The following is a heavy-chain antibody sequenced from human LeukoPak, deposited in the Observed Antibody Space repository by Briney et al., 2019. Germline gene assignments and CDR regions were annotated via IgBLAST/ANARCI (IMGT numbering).Heavy chain of an antibody. CDR2: ISGSGGST. CDR3: AKDMTTVTALGYFDY. Sequence: TGGSLRLSCAASGFTFSSYAMSWVRQAQGKGLEWVSAISGSGGSTYYADSAKGRFTISRDNSKNTLYLQMNSLRAEDTAVYYCAKDMTTVTALGYFDYWGQGTLVTVSS. D-gene: IGHD4-17*01. J-gene: IGHJ4*02. V-gene: IGHV3-23*01. CDR1: GFTFSSYA.